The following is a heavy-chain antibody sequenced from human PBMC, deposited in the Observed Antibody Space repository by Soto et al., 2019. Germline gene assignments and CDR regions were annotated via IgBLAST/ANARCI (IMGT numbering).Heavy chain of an antibody. D-gene: IGHD6-13*01. Sequence: PLVTLSLTCAVFGVSFIGYYGSWIRQPQEKGLKWIGEINHSGSTNYNPSLKSRVTISVDTSKNQCSLKLSSVTAADTAVFYCARANSSSWPDYYGMDVWGQGTTVTVSS. J-gene: IGHJ6*02. CDR1: GVSFIGYY. CDR2: INHSGST. V-gene: IGHV4-34*01. CDR3: ARANSSSWPDYYGMDV.